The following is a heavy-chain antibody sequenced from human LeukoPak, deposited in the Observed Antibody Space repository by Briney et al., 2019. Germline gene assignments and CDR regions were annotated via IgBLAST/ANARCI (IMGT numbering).Heavy chain of an antibody. CDR2: IYSGGST. CDR1: GFTFSSYA. J-gene: IGHJ4*02. Sequence: HPGGSLRLSCAASGFTFSSYAMSWVRQAPGKGLEWVSVIYSGGSTYYADSVKGRFTISRDNSKNTLYLQMNSLRAEDTAVYYCARDTRTFDYWGQGTLVTVSS. D-gene: IGHD1-14*01. V-gene: IGHV3-66*01. CDR3: ARDTRTFDY.